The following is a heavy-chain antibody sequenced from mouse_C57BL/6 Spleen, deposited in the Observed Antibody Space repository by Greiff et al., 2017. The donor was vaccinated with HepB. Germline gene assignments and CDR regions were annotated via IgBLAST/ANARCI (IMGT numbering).Heavy chain of an antibody. D-gene: IGHD3-2*02. Sequence: QVQLQQPGAELVRPGSSVKLSCKASGYTFTSYWMDWVKQRPGQGLEWIGNIYPSDSETHYNQKFKDKATFTVDKSSSTAYMQLSSLTSEDSAVYYCARSGAQATYFDYWGQGTTLTVSS. CDR2: IYPSDSET. CDR1: GYTFTSYW. CDR3: ARSGAQATYFDY. J-gene: IGHJ2*01. V-gene: IGHV1-61*01.